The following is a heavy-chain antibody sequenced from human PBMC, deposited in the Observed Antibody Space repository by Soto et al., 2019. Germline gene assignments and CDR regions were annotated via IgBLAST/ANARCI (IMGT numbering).Heavy chain of an antibody. D-gene: IGHD6-19*01. J-gene: IGHJ5*02. CDR1: GGSFSGYG. V-gene: IGHV3-30*18. CDR3: AKDRGCDHNNGWPQGS. CDR2: ISDDGSNK. Sequence: GGSLRFSCAASGGSFSGYGMHWVRQAPGKGLEWLAAISDDGSNKYYGDSVKGRFTISRDNSKNTLYLQINSLKAEDTAVYYCAKDRGCDHNNGWPQGSWGQGTQVTVSS.